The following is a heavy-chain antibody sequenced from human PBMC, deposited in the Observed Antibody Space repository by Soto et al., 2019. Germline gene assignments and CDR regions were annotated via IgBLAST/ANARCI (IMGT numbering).Heavy chain of an antibody. CDR1: GGSVTSHH. D-gene: IGHD3-16*01. J-gene: IGHJ4*02. CDR3: ATYRLGGGGRGF. V-gene: IGHV4-59*02. CDR2: INYDGTT. Sequence: QVQLQESGPGLVKPSETLSLTCTVSGGSVTSHHLSWIRQPPGKGLEWMGYINYDGTTNYNPSLKTRVTMSVDTPNSQFSLKMTSVTAADAALYYCATYRLGGGGRGFWGQGTLVTVSS.